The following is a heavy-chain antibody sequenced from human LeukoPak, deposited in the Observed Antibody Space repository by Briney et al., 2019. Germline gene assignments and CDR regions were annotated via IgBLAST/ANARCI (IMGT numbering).Heavy chain of an antibody. CDR2: IYYSGST. Sequence: SETLSLTCTVSGGSISSYYWSWTRQPPGKGLEWIGHIYYSGSTNYNPSLKSRVTISVDTSKNQFSLKLSSVTAADTAVYYCARGSTLIRGFDYWGQGTLVTVSS. V-gene: IGHV4-59*12. CDR3: ARGSTLIRGFDY. J-gene: IGHJ4*02. D-gene: IGHD3-10*01. CDR1: GGSISSYY.